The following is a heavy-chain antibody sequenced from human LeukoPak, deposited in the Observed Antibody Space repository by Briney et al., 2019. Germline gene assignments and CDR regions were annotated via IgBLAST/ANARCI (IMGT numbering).Heavy chain of an antibody. CDR1: VDSVTSNSYG. D-gene: IGHD3-16*01. CDR2: IYSSGNS. J-gene: IGHJ5*02. CDR3: ARRGIWDLQIGNWFDP. V-gene: IGHV4-39*01. Sequence: SETLSLTCSISVDSVTSNSYGWGWIRQSPGKGLEWIGSIYSSGNSYYNLSLKTRATISPDTSKNQYSLRLTSVTAPETGVYYCARRGIWDLQIGNWFDPWGQGILVIVSS.